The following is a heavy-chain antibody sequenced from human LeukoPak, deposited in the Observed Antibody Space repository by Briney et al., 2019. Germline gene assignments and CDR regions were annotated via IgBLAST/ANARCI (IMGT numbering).Heavy chain of an antibody. J-gene: IGHJ4*02. CDR3: ARVEDYYFHGTYSPDY. V-gene: IGHV3-66*01. CDR2: IYSGGGT. D-gene: IGHD1-7*01. Sequence: HPGGSLRLSCAASGFTVSSTYMSWVRQAPGKGLQWVSVIYSGGGTYYAASVKGRFTISRDNSNNTVFLQMNNLRAEDTAVYYCARVEDYYFHGTYSPDYWGQGTLVAVSS. CDR1: GFTVSSTY.